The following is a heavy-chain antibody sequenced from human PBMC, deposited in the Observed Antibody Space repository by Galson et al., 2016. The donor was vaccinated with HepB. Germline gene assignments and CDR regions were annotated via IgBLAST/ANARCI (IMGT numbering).Heavy chain of an antibody. D-gene: IGHD2-21*02. CDR3: AREMCDGDCTDAFDI. V-gene: IGHV3-7*05. CDR1: GSTFSSYW. CDR2: IKQDGSEK. J-gene: IGHJ3*02. Sequence: SLRLSCAASGSTFSSYWMTWVRQAPGQGLEWVASIKQDGSEKYYVDSVKGRFIISRDNAKNSLYLQMNSLRAEDTAVYYCAREMCDGDCTDAFDIWGQGTMVTVSS.